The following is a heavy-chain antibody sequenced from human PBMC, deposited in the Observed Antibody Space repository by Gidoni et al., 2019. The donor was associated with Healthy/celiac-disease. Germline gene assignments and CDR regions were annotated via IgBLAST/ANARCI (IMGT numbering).Heavy chain of an antibody. J-gene: IGHJ6*02. D-gene: IGHD6-19*01. Sequence: EVQLLESGGGLVQPGGSLRLSCAASGFTFSSYAMSWVRQAPVKGLEWVSAISGSGGSTYYADSVKGRFTISRDNSKNTLYLQMNSLRAEDTAVYYCAKRPGIAVAGGMDVWGQGTTVTVSS. CDR3: AKRPGIAVAGGMDV. CDR1: GFTFSSYA. CDR2: ISGSGGST. V-gene: IGHV3-23*01.